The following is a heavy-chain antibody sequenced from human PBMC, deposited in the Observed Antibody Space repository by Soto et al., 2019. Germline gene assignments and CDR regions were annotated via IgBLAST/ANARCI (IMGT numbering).Heavy chain of an antibody. J-gene: IGHJ5*02. CDR3: ARARYCSGGSCYSRWFDP. CDR1: GFSLSTSGVG. Sequence: QITLKESGPTLVKPTQTLTLTCIFSGFSLSTSGVGVGWIRQPPGKALEWLALIYWDDDKRYSPSLKSRLTSTKDTSKIQVVLTMTNMDPVDTATYYCARARYCSGGSCYSRWFDPWGQGTLVTVSS. V-gene: IGHV2-5*02. CDR2: IYWDDDK. D-gene: IGHD2-15*01.